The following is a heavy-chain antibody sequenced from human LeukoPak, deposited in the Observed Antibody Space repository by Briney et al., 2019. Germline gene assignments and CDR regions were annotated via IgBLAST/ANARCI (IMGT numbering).Heavy chain of an antibody. J-gene: IGHJ4*02. CDR3: TWMATIFIVDY. CDR2: IRNDRTT. D-gene: IGHD5-12*01. CDR1: GLTFSDAW. V-gene: IGHV3-15*01. Sequence: GGSLRLSCVLSGLTFSDAWMSWVRQAPGKGLEWVGRIRNDRTTDYAAPVQGRFSISRDNSKNTFYLQMNSLRTEDTGMYFCTWMATIFIVDYWGQGTLVTVSS.